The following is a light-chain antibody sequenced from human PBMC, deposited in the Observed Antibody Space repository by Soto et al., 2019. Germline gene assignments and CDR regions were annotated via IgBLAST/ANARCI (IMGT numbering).Light chain of an antibody. CDR1: QSVGSN. Sequence: EIVMTQSPATLSVSPGERATLSCRASQSVGSNLAWYQQRPGQAPRLLFYGASTRATGIPARFSVSGSGTEFTLTISSLQSEDFAVYYCQQYNNWPPYTFGQGTKLEIK. CDR2: GAS. V-gene: IGKV3-15*01. J-gene: IGKJ2*01. CDR3: QQYNNWPPYT.